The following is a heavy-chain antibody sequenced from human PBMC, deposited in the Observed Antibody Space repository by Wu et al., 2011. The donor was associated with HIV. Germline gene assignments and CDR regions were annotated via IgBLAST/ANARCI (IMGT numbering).Heavy chain of an antibody. Sequence: QVQLVQSGAEVKKPGSSVKVSCKASGGTFSNYAISWVRQAPGQGLEWMGWISAYNGDTNYAQKLQGRVTMTTDTSTSTAYMELRSLRSDDTAVYYCARDYSSGWYTAPWGNWFDPRDQGTLVTGLL. J-gene: IGHJ5*02. D-gene: IGHD6-19*01. CDR2: ISAYNGDT. CDR3: ARDYSSGWYTAPWGNWFDP. CDR1: GGTFSNYA. V-gene: IGHV1-18*01.